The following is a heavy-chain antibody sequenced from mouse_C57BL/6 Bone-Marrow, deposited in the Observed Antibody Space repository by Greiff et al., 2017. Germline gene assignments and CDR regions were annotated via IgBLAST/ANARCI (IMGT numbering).Heavy chain of an antibody. CDR3: AHYYGSSYDAMDY. J-gene: IGHJ4*01. CDR1: GYTFTSYW. CDR2: IDPSDSYT. Sequence: QVQLQQPGAELVRPGTSVKLSCKASGYTFTSYWMHWVKQRPGQGLEWIGVIDPSDSYTNYNQKFKGKATLTVDTSSSTAYMQLSRLTSEDSAVYYCAHYYGSSYDAMDYWGQGTSVTVAS. D-gene: IGHD1-1*01. V-gene: IGHV1-59*01.